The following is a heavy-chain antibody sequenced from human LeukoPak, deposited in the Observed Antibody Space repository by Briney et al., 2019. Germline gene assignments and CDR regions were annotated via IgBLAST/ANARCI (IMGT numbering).Heavy chain of an antibody. J-gene: IGHJ4*02. CDR3: AREGYYDILTATNLFDY. CDR2: INHSGST. D-gene: IGHD3-9*01. V-gene: IGHV4-34*01. Sequence: NSSETLSLTCAVYGGSFSGYYWSWIRQPPGKGLEWIGEINHSGSTNYNPSLKSRVTISVDTSKNQFSLKLSSVTAADTAVYYCAREGYYDILTATNLFDYWGQGTLVTVSS. CDR1: GGSFSGYY.